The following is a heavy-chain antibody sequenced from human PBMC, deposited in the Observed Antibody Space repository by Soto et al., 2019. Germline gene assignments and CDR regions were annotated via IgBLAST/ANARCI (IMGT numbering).Heavy chain of an antibody. D-gene: IGHD6-6*01. V-gene: IGHV6-1*01. CDR2: TYYRSKWYN. J-gene: IGHJ4*02. CDR3: ARSIAARID. Sequence: PPQTLSLPCXISGDSVSSNSAASNWIRQSPSRGLEWLGRTYYRSKWYNDYAVSVKSRITINPDTSKNQFSLQLNSVTPQDTAVYYCARSIAARIDWGQGTLVTVSS. CDR1: GDSVSSNSAA.